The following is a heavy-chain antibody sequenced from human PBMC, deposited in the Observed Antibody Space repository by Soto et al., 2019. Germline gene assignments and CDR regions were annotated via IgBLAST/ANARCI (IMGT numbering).Heavy chain of an antibody. CDR3: ASRGWGYYYYGMDV. D-gene: IGHD7-27*01. Sequence: GGSLRLSCAASGFTFGSYWMSWVRQAPGKGLEWVANIKQDGSEKYYVDSVKGRFTISRDNAKNSLYLQMNSLRAEDTAVYYCASRGWGYYYYGMDVWGQGTTVTVSS. J-gene: IGHJ6*02. CDR1: GFTFGSYW. V-gene: IGHV3-7*01. CDR2: IKQDGSEK.